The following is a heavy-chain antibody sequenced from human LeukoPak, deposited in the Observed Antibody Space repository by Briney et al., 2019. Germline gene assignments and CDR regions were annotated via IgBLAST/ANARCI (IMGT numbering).Heavy chain of an antibody. CDR2: IVGSGDST. Sequence: GGSLRLSCAASGFTFSVYAMTWVRQAPGKGLEWISTIVGSGDSTWYADSVKGRFRISRDNSKNTLYLQMNSLRAEDTAVYYCAKESTVTPGNVNWFDPWGQGTLVTVSS. D-gene: IGHD4-17*01. CDR1: GFTFSVYA. CDR3: AKESTVTPGNVNWFDP. J-gene: IGHJ5*02. V-gene: IGHV3-23*01.